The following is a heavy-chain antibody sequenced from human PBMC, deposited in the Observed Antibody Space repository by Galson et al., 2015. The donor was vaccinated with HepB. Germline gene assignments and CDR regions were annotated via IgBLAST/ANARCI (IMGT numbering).Heavy chain of an antibody. CDR2: IKSKTDGGTT. V-gene: IGHV3-15*01. Sequence: SLRLSCADSGFTFSNAWMSWVRQAPGKGLEWVGRIKSKTDGGTTDYAAPVKGRFTISRDDSKDTLYLQMNSLKTEDTAVYYCTTVDHYYGMDVWGQGTTVTVSS. CDR1: GFTFSNAW. J-gene: IGHJ6*02. CDR3: TTVDHYYGMDV.